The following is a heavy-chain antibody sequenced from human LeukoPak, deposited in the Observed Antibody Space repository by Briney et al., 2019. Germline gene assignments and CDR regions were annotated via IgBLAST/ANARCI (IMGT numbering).Heavy chain of an antibody. CDR3: AKQPHCGSTSCKDSYFDY. D-gene: IGHD2-2*01. CDR1: GFTFSSYG. CDR2: IRYDGSNK. Sequence: GGSLRLSCAASGFTFSSYGMHWVRQAPGKGLEWVAFIRYDGSNKYYADSVKGRFTISRDNSKNTLYLQMNSLRAEDTAVYYCAKQPHCGSTSCKDSYFDYWGQGTLVTVSS. V-gene: IGHV3-30*02. J-gene: IGHJ4*02.